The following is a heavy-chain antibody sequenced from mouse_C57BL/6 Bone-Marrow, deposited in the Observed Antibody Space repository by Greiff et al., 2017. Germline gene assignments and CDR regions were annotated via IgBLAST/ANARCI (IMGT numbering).Heavy chain of an antibody. V-gene: IGHV1-81*01. Sequence: VQVVESGAELARPGASVKLSCKASGYTFTSYGISWVKQRTGQGLEWIGEIYPRSGNTYYNEKFKGKATLTADKSSSTAYMELRSLTSEDSAVYFCARREITTVVYWYFDVWGTGTTVTVSS. J-gene: IGHJ1*03. CDR2: IYPRSGNT. D-gene: IGHD1-1*01. CDR3: ARREITTVVYWYFDV. CDR1: GYTFTSYG.